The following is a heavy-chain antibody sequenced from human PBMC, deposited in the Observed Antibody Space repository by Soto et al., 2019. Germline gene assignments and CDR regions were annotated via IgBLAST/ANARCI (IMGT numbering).Heavy chain of an antibody. V-gene: IGHV1-69*01. CDR1: GGTFSSYA. D-gene: IGHD3-22*01. J-gene: IGHJ4*02. Sequence: QVQLVQSGAEVKKPGSSVKVSCKASGGTFSSYAISWVRQAPGQGLEWMGGIIPIFGTANYAQKFQGRVTITADESTSTAYMELSSLRSEDTAVYYCARDLEMYYYDSSGYYPPALYYWGQGTLVTVSS. CDR2: IIPIFGTA. CDR3: ARDLEMYYYDSSGYYPPALYY.